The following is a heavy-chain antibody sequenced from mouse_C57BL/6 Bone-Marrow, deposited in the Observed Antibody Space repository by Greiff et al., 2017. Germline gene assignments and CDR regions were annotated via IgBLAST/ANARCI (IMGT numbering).Heavy chain of an antibody. J-gene: IGHJ2*01. D-gene: IGHD2-4*01. CDR1: GYTFTSYW. Sequence: QVQLQQPGTELVKPGASVKLSCKASGYTFTSYWMHWVKQRPGQGLEWIGNINPSNGGTNYNEKFKSKATLTVDKSSSTAYMQLSSLTAEDSAVYDCARSDYDYYFDYWGQGTTLTVSS. CDR2: INPSNGGT. V-gene: IGHV1-53*01. CDR3: ARSDYDYYFDY.